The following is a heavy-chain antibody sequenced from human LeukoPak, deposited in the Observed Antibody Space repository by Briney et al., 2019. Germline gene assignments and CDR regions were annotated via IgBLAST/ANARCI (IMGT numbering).Heavy chain of an antibody. CDR2: IYCRGST. D-gene: IGHD2-2*01. Sequence: SETLSLTCTVSGGSISSYYWSWIRQPPGKGLEWIGYIYCRGSTNYNPSLKSRVTISVDTSKNQFSLKLSSVTAADTAVYYCARVGYCSSTSCPDHYYYYYYMDVWGKGTTVTVSS. CDR1: GGSISSYY. CDR3: ARVGYCSSTSCPDHYYYYYYMDV. V-gene: IGHV4-59*01. J-gene: IGHJ6*03.